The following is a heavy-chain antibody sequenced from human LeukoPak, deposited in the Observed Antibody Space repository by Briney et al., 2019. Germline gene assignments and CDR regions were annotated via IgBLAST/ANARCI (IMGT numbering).Heavy chain of an antibody. CDR2: IKQDGSEK. J-gene: IGHJ4*02. Sequence: PGGSLRLSCAASGFTFSSYDMHWVRQAPGKGLEWVANIKQDGSEKYYVDSVKGRFTISRDNAKSSLYLQMNSLRAEDTAVYYCARAAPSTFPPYCGGDCSARWGQGTLVTVSS. D-gene: IGHD2-21*02. CDR3: ARAAPSTFPPYCGGDCSAR. V-gene: IGHV3-7*02. CDR1: GFTFSSYD.